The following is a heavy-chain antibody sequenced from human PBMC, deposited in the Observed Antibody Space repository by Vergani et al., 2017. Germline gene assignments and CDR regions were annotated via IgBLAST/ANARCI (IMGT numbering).Heavy chain of an antibody. Sequence: EVQLVQSGAEVKKPGATTKISCKVSGYTFTDHYMPWVKQAPGKGLEWMGLVDPEDGETIYADKFKGRVTIAADTSTDTAHLELSSLRSEDTAVYYCATPQTVTTGGMEVWGQGTTGIGSS. CDR2: VDPEDGET. D-gene: IGHD4-17*01. CDR1: GYTFTDHY. V-gene: IGHV1-69-2*01. CDR3: ATPQTVTTGGMEV. J-gene: IGHJ6*02.